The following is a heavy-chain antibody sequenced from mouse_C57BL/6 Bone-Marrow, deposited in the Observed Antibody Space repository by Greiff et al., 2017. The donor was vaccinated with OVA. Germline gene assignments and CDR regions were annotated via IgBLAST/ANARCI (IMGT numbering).Heavy chain of an antibody. CDR1: GFTFSSYG. Sequence: EVQLVESGGDLVKPGGSLKLSCAASGFTFSSYGMSWVRQTPDKRLEWVATISSGGSYTYYPDSVKGRFTISRDKAKNTLYLQMSSLKSEDTAMYYWARQGGNYAMDYWGQGTSVTVSS. V-gene: IGHV5-6*01. CDR2: ISSGGSYT. J-gene: IGHJ4*01. CDR3: ARQGGNYAMDY. D-gene: IGHD2-14*01.